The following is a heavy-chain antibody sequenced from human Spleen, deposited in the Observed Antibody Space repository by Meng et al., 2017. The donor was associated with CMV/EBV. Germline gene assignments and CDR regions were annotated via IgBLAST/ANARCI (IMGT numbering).Heavy chain of an antibody. V-gene: IGHV6-1*01. Sequence: VSSNFAAWNWIRQSPSRGLEWLGRTYYRSRWYNEYAVSVKSRITINPDTSNNQFSLHLSSVTPEDTAVYYCARDAQRDMATSGFDYWGQGTLVTV. J-gene: IGHJ4*02. CDR3: ARDAQRDMATSGFDY. CDR2: TYYRSRWYN. CDR1: VSSNFAA. D-gene: IGHD5-24*01.